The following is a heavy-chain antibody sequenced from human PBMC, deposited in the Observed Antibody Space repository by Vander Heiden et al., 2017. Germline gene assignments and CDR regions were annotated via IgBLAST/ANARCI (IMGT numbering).Heavy chain of an antibody. D-gene: IGHD4-17*01. CDR3: ARMSVTPVPTPWGYYYGMDV. CDR1: GFSLSSAEMG. V-gene: IGHV2-26*01. Sequence: QVTLKESGPVLAKPTETLTLTCTVSGFSLSSAEMGVSWIRQPPGKALEWLAHIFSNDERSYSTSLKSRLTISKDTSKSQVVLTMTNMDPVDTGTYYCARMSVTPVPTPWGYYYGMDVWGQGTTVTVSS. CDR2: IFSNDER. J-gene: IGHJ6*02.